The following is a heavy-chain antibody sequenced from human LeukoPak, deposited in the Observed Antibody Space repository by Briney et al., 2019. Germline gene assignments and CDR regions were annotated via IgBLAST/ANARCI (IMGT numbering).Heavy chain of an antibody. CDR1: GFTFSSYW. CDR2: INSDGSST. J-gene: IGHJ4*02. CDR3: AREVVNFDWLSPFDY. D-gene: IGHD3-9*01. V-gene: IGHV3-74*01. Sequence: GSLRLSCAASGFTFSSYWMHWVRQAPGKGLVWVSRINSDGSSTSYADSVKGRFTISRDNAKNTLYLQMNSLRAEDTAVYYCAREVVNFDWLSPFDYWGQGTLVTVSS.